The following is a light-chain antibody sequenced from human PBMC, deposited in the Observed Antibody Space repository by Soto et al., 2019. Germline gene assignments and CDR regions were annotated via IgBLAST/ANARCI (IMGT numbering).Light chain of an antibody. CDR2: SDN. Sequence: QSVLTQPPSASGTPGQRVTISCSGSSPNIGSNTVNWYQHLPGTAPKLLISSDNQRPSGVPDRFSGSKSGTSASLAISGLQSEDEADYYCAAWDDSLNVVFGGGTKVTVL. CDR3: AAWDDSLNVV. CDR1: SPNIGSNT. V-gene: IGLV1-44*01. J-gene: IGLJ2*01.